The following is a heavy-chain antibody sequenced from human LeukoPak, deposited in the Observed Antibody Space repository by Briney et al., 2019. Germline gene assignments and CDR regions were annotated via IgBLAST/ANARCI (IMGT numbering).Heavy chain of an antibody. CDR1: GGSFSGYY. CDR3: ARARYSSGWYSVRSGAFDI. V-gene: IGHV4-34*01. D-gene: IGHD6-19*01. Sequence: SGTLSLTCAVYGGSFSGYYWSWIRQPPGKGLEWIGEINHSGSTNYNPSLKSRVTISVDTSKNQFSLKLSSVTAADTAVYYCARARYSSGWYSVRSGAFDIWGQGTMVTVSS. J-gene: IGHJ3*02. CDR2: INHSGST.